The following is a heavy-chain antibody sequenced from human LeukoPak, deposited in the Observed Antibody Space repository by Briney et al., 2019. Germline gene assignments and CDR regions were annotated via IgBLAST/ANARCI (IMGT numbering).Heavy chain of an antibody. D-gene: IGHD3-22*01. CDR3: ARDQTDYYDSSGYDY. J-gene: IGHJ4*02. CDR2: ISSSGSTI. V-gene: IGHV3-48*03. Sequence: GGSLRLSCPASGFTFSSYEMNWVRQAPGKGLEWVSYISSSGSTIYYADSVKGRFTISRDNAKNSLYLQMNSLRAEDTAVYYCARDQTDYYDSSGYDYWGQGTLVTVSS. CDR1: GFTFSSYE.